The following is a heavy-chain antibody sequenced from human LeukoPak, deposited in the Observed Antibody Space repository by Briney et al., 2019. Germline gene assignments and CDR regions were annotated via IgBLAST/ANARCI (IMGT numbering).Heavy chain of an antibody. CDR3: ARAPDYGDGGFDP. CDR1: GGSISSGSYY. Sequence: SETLSLTCTVSGGSISSGSYYWSWIRQPAGKGLEWIGRIYTSGSTNYNPSLKSRVTISVDTSKNQFSLKLSSVTAADTAVYYCARAPDYGDGGFDPWGQGTLVTVSS. J-gene: IGHJ5*02. V-gene: IGHV4-61*02. CDR2: IYTSGST. D-gene: IGHD4-17*01.